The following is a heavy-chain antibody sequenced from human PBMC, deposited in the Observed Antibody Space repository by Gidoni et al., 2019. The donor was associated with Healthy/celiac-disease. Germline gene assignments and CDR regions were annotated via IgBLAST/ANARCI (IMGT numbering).Heavy chain of an antibody. CDR3: ATFDYYDSSGYYLDY. CDR1: GYTFTSYG. J-gene: IGHJ4*02. D-gene: IGHD3-22*01. V-gene: IGHV1-18*01. Sequence: QVQLVQSGAEVKKPGASVKVSCKASGYTFTSYGISWVRQAPGQGLEWMGWISAYNGNTNYAQKLQGRVTMTTDTSTSTAYMELRSLRSDDTAVYYCATFDYYDSSGYYLDYWGQGTLVTVSS. CDR2: ISAYNGNT.